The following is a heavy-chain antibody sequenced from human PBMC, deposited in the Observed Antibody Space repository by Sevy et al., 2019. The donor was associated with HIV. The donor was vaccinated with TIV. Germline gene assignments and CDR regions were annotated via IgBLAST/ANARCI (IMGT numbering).Heavy chain of an antibody. CDR1: GFTFITYN. CDR3: AGGPPDGSYDYFDY. Sequence: GGSLRLSCAASGFTFITYNMNWVRQAPGKGLEWVSSISGSSNYIYYAGSLKGRFIVSRDNATDTLYLQMNSLRADDTALYYCAGGPPDGSYDYFDYWGQRTLVTVSS. CDR2: ISGSSNYI. J-gene: IGHJ4*02. D-gene: IGHD1-26*01. V-gene: IGHV3-21*06.